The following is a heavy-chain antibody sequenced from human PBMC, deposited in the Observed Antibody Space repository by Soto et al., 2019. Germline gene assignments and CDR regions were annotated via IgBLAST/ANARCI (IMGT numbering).Heavy chain of an antibody. D-gene: IGHD2-15*01. CDR2: ISYDGNNK. CDR3: ARAGCDGGTCYTLVGLRYGMDV. V-gene: IGHV3-30-3*01. J-gene: IGHJ6*02. CDR1: GFTFSNYA. Sequence: QVQLVESGGGVVQPGRSLRLSCAASGFTFSNYAMYWVRQAPGKGLEWVAVISYDGNNKYYADSVKGRFTIPRDNSNNTLYLQMSSLRAEDTAVYYCARAGCDGGTCYTLVGLRYGMDVWGQGTTVTVSS.